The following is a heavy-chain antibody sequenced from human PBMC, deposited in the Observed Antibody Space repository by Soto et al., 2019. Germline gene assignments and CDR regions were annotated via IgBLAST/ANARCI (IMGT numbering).Heavy chain of an antibody. J-gene: IGHJ4*02. CDR3: ARVGRACYDILTGYRPRYYFDY. V-gene: IGHV1-8*01. CDR1: GYTFTSYD. D-gene: IGHD3-9*01. CDR2: MNPNSGNT. Sequence: ASVKVSCKASGYTFTSYDINWVRQATGQGLEWMGWMNPNSGNTGYAQKFQGRVTMTRNTSISTAYMELSSLRSEDTAVYYCARVGRACYDILTGYRPRYYFDYWGQGTLVTVSS.